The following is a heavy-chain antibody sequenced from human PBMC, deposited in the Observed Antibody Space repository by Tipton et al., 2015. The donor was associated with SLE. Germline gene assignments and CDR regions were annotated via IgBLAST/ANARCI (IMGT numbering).Heavy chain of an antibody. D-gene: IGHD6-19*01. CDR2: IYHSGST. CDR1: GYSISSGYY. J-gene: IGHJ5*02. V-gene: IGHV4-38-2*02. Sequence: TLSLTCTVSGYSISSGYYWGWIRQPPGKGLEWIGSIYHSGSTYYNPSLKSRVTISVDTSKNQFSLKLSSVTAADTAVYYCAKSSGWYPWFDPWGQGTLVTVSS. CDR3: AKSSGWYPWFDP.